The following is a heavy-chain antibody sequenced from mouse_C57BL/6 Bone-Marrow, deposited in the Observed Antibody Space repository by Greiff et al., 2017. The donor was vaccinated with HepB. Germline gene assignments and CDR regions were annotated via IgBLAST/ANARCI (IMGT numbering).Heavy chain of an antibody. D-gene: IGHD3-3*01. CDR1: GFTFSSYA. V-gene: IGHV5-4*01. CDR2: ISDGGSYT. J-gene: IGHJ3*01. CDR3: AREGTWAWFAY. Sequence: EVKLVESGGGLVKPGGSLKLSCAASGFTFSSYAMSWVRQTPEKRLEWVATISDGGSYTYYPDNVTGRFTISRDNAKNNLYLQMSHLKSEDTAVYYWAREGTWAWFAYWGQGTLVTVSA.